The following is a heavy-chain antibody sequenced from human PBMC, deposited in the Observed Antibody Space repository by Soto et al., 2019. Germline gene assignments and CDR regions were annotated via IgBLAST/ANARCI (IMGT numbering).Heavy chain of an antibody. CDR1: GYTFTAYY. CDR3: ARKTDYYYGPGSGNGHGV. J-gene: IGHJ6*02. V-gene: IGHV1-2*02. CDR2: INPKFGDT. D-gene: IGHD3-10*01. Sequence: QVQLVQSGAEVKEPGDSVRVSCEASGYTFTAYYIHWVRQAPGQGLEWMGWINPKFGDTTYAQDFQGRLTLTRDMSFRTVYMDLSRLTSDHTAIYDCARKTDYYYGPGSGNGHGVWGQGTTVNVFS.